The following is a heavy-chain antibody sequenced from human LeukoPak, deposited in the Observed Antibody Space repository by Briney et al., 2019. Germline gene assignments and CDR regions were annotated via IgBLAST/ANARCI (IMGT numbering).Heavy chain of an antibody. J-gene: IGHJ4*02. CDR1: GFTVSSNY. CDR3: ASSVAGPFDY. V-gene: IGHV3-53*05. D-gene: IGHD6-19*01. CDR2: IYSGGST. Sequence: GGSLRLSCAASGFTVSSNYMSWVRQAPGKGLEWVSVIYSGGSTYYADSVKGRFTISRDNSKNTLYLQMNSPRAEDTAVYYCASSVAGPFDYWGQGTLVTVSS.